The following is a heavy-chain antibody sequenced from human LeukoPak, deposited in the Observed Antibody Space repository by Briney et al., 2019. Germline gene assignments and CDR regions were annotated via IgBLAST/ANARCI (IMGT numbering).Heavy chain of an antibody. J-gene: IGHJ4*02. CDR1: GGTFSSYA. CDR2: IIPIFGTA. D-gene: IGHD3-10*01. V-gene: IGHV1-69*13. Sequence: SVKVSCKASGGTFSSYAISWVRQDPGQGLEWMGGIIPIFGTANYAQKFQGRVTITADESTSTAYMELSSLRSEDTAVYYCARHYGSGSYYNSYFDYWGQGTLVTVSS. CDR3: ARHYGSGSYYNSYFDY.